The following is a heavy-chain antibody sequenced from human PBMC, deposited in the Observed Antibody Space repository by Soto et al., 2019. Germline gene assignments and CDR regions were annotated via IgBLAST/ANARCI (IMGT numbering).Heavy chain of an antibody. CDR1: GFTFSSYA. Sequence: EVQLLESGGGLVQPGGSLRLSCAASGFTFSSYAMSWVRQAPGKGLEWVSAISGGGSSTYYADSVKGRFTISRDNSKNTLYLQMSSLRAEDTAVYYCAKGVPGELLPTCFDPWGQGTLVTVSS. D-gene: IGHD1-26*01. CDR3: AKGVPGELLPTCFDP. J-gene: IGHJ5*02. CDR2: ISGGGSST. V-gene: IGHV3-23*01.